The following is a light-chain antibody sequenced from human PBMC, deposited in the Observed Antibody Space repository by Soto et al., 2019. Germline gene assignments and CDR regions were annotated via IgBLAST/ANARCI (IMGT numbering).Light chain of an antibody. CDR1: ESISKW. CDR3: HPRA. CDR2: DAS. J-gene: IGKJ5*01. Sequence: DIQMTQSPSTLSASVGDRVTITCRASESISKWLAWYQQKPGTAPKLLIYDASTLESGVPSRFSGSGSGTEFTLTISSLQPDDFATYYCHPRAFGQGTRLEIK. V-gene: IGKV1-5*01.